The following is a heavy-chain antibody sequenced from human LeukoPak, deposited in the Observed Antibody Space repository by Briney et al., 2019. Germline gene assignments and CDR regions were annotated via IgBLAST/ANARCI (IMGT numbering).Heavy chain of an antibody. J-gene: IGHJ4*02. V-gene: IGHV3-53*01. CDR1: GFTVSNNY. CDR2: IYSGGGT. Sequence: PGGSLRPSCAASGFTVSNNYMSWVRQAPGKGLEWVSVIYSGGGTFYSEFVKGRFTISRDYSKNTLYLQMNSLRADDTAVYYCARDSNGPAFWGQGTLVTVSS. CDR3: ARDSNGPAF. D-gene: IGHD6-19*01.